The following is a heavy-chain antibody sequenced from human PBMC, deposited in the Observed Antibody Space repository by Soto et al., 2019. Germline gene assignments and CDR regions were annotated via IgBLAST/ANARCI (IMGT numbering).Heavy chain of an antibody. CDR2: ISYDGSNK. CDR1: GFTFSSYG. CDR3: AKDLQAAGSGYYPNWFDP. V-gene: IGHV3-30*18. Sequence: QVQLVESGGGVVQPGRSLRLSCAASGFTFSSYGMHWVRQAPGKGLEWVAVISYDGSNKYYADSVKGRFTISRDNSKNTLXLQMNSLRAEDTAVYYCAKDLQAAGSGYYPNWFDPWGQGTLVTVSS. D-gene: IGHD3-22*01. J-gene: IGHJ5*02.